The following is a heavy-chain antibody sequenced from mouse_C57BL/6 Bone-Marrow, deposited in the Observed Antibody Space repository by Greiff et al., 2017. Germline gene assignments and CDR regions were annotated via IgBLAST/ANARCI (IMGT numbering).Heavy chain of an antibody. D-gene: IGHD2-1*01. V-gene: IGHV3-8*01. Sequence: EVKLLESGPGLAKPSQTLSLTCSVTGYSITSDYWNWIRKFPGNKLEYMGYISYSGSTYYNPSLKSRISITRDTSKNQYYLQLNSVTTEDTATYYCARYALYYGNPVGYYAMDYWGQGTSVTVSS. CDR3: ARYALYYGNPVGYYAMDY. J-gene: IGHJ4*01. CDR2: ISYSGST. CDR1: GYSITSDY.